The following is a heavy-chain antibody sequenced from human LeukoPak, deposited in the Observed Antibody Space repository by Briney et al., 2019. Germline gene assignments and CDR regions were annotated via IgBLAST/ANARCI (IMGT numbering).Heavy chain of an antibody. D-gene: IGHD3-10*01. CDR3: ARLVPRYYYGSGSSGPVDY. CDR1: GGSISSSSYY. V-gene: IGHV4-39*07. Sequence: SETLSLTCTVSGGSISSSSYYWGWIRQPPGKGLEWIGSIYYSGSTYYNPSLKSRVTISVDTSKNQFSLKLSSVTAADTAVYYCARLVPRYYYGSGSSGPVDYWGQGTLVTVSS. J-gene: IGHJ4*02. CDR2: IYYSGST.